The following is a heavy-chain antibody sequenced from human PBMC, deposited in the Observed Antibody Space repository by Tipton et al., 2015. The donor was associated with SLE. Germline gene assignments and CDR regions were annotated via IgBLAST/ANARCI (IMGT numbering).Heavy chain of an antibody. CDR3: ARAPPQLGFDY. D-gene: IGHD5-24*01. Sequence: QSGAEVKKPGASVKVSCKASGYTFTSFDINWVRQATGQGLEWMGWMNPNSGNTAYAQKFQGRVTMTRDTSISTAYMELSSLRSEDTAVYYGARAPPQLGFDYWGQGTLVTVPS. CDR2: MNPNSGNT. CDR1: GYTFTSFD. V-gene: IGHV1-8*01. J-gene: IGHJ4*02.